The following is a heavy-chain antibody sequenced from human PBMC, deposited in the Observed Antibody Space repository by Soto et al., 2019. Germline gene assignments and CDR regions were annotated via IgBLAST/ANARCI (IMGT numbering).Heavy chain of an antibody. J-gene: IGHJ4*02. CDR1: GVTFSSYA. CDR3: ARGGFGVVVTATPFDY. V-gene: IGHV1-69*01. CDR2: IIPIFGTA. Sequence: QVQLVQSGAEVKKPGSSVKVSCKASGVTFSSYAISWVRQAPGQGLEWMGGIIPIFGTANYAQKFQGRVTITADESTSTAYMELSSLRAEDTAVYYCARGGFGVVVTATPFDYWGQGTLVTVSS. D-gene: IGHD2-21*02.